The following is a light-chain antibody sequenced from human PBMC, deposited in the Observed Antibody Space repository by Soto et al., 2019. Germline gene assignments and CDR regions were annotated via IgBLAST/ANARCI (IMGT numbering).Light chain of an antibody. CDR2: DGS. J-gene: IGKJ1*01. V-gene: IGKV1-5*01. CDR3: QHYNGYPWT. CDR1: RTISSW. Sequence: DIQITQSPSTLSASIGDRVTLTCRASRTISSWLAWYQQKPGKAPKLLIYDGSNLESGVPSRFSGSGSGTEFSLTINSLQPDDSAIYYCQHYNGYPWTFGQGTNVEIK.